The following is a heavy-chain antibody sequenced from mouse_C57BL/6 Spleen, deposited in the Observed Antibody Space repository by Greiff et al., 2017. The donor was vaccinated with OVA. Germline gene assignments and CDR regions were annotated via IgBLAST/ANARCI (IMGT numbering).Heavy chain of an antibody. J-gene: IGHJ2*01. CDR3: ARPQYYGSSYGYFDY. CDR1: GFTFSSYG. D-gene: IGHD1-1*01. V-gene: IGHV5-6*01. Sequence: EVKVVESGGDLVKPGGSLKLSCAASGFTFSSYGMSWVRQTPDKRLEWVATISSGGSYTYYPDSVKGRFTISRDNAKNTLYLQMSSLKSEDTAMYYCARPQYYGSSYGYFDYWGQGTTLTVSS. CDR2: ISSGGSYT.